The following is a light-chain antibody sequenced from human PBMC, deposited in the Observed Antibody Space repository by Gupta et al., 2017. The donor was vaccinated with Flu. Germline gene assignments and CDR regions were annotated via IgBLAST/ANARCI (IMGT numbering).Light chain of an antibody. V-gene: IGLV1-40*01. CDR2: GNS. CDR1: SSNIGAGYD. Sequence: QSVLTQPPSVSGPPGQRVTISCPGSSSNIGAGYDVHWYQQLPGTAPKLLIYGNSNRPSGVPDRFAGSKSGTSASLAITGLQAEDEADYYCQSYDSSLSAFYVFGTGTKVTVL. CDR3: QSYDSSLSAFYV. J-gene: IGLJ1*01.